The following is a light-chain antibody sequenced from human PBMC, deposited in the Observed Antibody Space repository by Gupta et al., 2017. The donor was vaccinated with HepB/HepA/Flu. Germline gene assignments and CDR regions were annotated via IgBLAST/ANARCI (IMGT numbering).Light chain of an antibody. CDR1: KSVSSN. J-gene: IGKJ1*01. V-gene: IGKV3-15*01. Sequence: EIAMSQSPATRSPAPGESATLPCRASKSVSSNLAWYQQKPGQAPKLLIYGASNRATGIPARFSGSGSGTEFTLTISSLQSEDFAVYYCQQYNNWPWTFGQGTKVEIK. CDR3: QQYNNWPWT. CDR2: GAS.